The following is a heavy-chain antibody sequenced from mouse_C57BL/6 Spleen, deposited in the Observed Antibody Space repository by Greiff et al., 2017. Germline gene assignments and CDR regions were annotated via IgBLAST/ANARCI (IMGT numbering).Heavy chain of an antibody. Sequence: QVQLQQPGAELVKPGASVKLSCKASGYTFTSYWMHWVKQRPGQGLEWIGMIHPNSGSTNYNEKFKSKATLTVDKSSSTAYMQLSSLTSEDSAVYYCARAGGYDVSNYFDYWGQGTTLTVSS. V-gene: IGHV1-64*01. CDR3: ARAGGYDVSNYFDY. J-gene: IGHJ2*01. CDR1: GYTFTSYW. D-gene: IGHD2-3*01. CDR2: IHPNSGST.